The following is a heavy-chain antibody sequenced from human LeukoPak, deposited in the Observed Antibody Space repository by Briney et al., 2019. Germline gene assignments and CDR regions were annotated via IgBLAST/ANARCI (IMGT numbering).Heavy chain of an antibody. D-gene: IGHD3-10*01. Sequence: RSSETLSLTCAVSGGSISSSNWWSWVRQPPGKGLEWIGEIYHSGSTNYNPSLKSRVTISVDKSKNQFSLKLSSVTAADTAVYYCARHRIHGSGSYYPNWFDPWGQGTLVTVSS. V-gene: IGHV4-4*02. CDR1: GGSISSSNW. CDR2: IYHSGST. J-gene: IGHJ5*02. CDR3: ARHRIHGSGSYYPNWFDP.